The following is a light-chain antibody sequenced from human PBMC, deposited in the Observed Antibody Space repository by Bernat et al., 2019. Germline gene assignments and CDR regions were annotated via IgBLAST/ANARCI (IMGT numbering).Light chain of an antibody. Sequence: DIVMTQSPDSLAVSLGERATINCKSSQSVLYSSNNKNYLAWYQQKPGQPPKLLIYWASTRESGVPDRFSGSGSGTELTLTISSLQAEDVAVYYCQQYSSAPLTFGGGTKVEIK. CDR1: QSVLYSSNNKNY. CDR2: WAS. J-gene: IGKJ4*01. V-gene: IGKV4-1*01. CDR3: QQYSSAPLT.